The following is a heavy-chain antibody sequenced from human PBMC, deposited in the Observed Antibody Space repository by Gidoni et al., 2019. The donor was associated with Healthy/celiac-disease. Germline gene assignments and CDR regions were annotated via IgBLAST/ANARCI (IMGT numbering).Heavy chain of an antibody. CDR3: ASTLLSGVVVPAAYPVASHYYYGMDV. CDR1: GGSFSGYY. J-gene: IGHJ6*02. V-gene: IGHV4-34*01. D-gene: IGHD2-2*01. CDR2: INHSGST. Sequence: QVQLQQWGAGLLKPSETLSLTCAVYGGSFSGYYWSWIRQPPGKGLEWIGEINHSGSTNYNPSLKSRVTISVDTSKNQFSLKLSSVTAADTAVYYCASTLLSGVVVPAAYPVASHYYYGMDVWGQGTTVTVSS.